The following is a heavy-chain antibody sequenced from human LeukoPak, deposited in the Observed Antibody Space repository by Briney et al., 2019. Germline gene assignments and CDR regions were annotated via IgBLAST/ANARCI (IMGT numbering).Heavy chain of an antibody. CDR2: ISAYNGNT. V-gene: IGHV1-18*01. CDR1: GYTFTSYG. D-gene: IGHD2-2*01. J-gene: IGHJ5*02. CDR3: ARNFRLEYQRLSDDFFDP. Sequence: ASVKVSCKASGYTFTSYGISWVRQAPGQGLEWMEWISAYNGNTNYAQKLQGRVTMTTDTSTSTAYMELRSLSSDDTAVYYCARNFRLEYQRLSDDFFDPWGQGTLVTVSS.